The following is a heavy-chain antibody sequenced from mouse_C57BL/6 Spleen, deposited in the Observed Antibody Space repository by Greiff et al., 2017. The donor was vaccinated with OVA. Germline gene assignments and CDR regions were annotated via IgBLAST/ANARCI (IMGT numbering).Heavy chain of an antibody. CDR2: ISYDGSN. V-gene: IGHV3-6*01. D-gene: IGHD2-4*01. CDR3: ARENSYYEYPDY. Sequence: EVQLQESGPGLVKPSQSLSLTCSVTGYSITSGYYWNWIRQFPGNKLEWMGYISYDGSNNYNPSLKNRISITRDTSKNQFFLKLNSVTTEDTATYYCARENSYYEYPDYWGQGTTLTVSS. CDR1: GYSITSGYY. J-gene: IGHJ2*01.